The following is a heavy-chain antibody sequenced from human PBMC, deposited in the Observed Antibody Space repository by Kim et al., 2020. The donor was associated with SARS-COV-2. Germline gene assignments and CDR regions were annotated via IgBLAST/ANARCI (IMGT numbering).Heavy chain of an antibody. CDR3: ARGYSSGAFDI. CDR1: GGSITSHY. D-gene: IGHD6-19*01. J-gene: IGHJ3*02. CDR2: IQYSGST. Sequence: SETLSLTCTVSGGSITSHYWSWIRQPPGKGLEWIGYIQYSGSTNCNPSLKSRVTILVDTSKNQFSLKLTSVTAADTAVYYCARGYSSGAFDIWGQGTMVT. V-gene: IGHV4-59*11.